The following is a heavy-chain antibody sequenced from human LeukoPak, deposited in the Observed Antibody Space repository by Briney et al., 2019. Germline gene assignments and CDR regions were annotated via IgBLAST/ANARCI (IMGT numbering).Heavy chain of an antibody. V-gene: IGHV3-23*01. CDR1: GFTLTTYA. CDR3: AKDRAYPNDVFDI. Sequence: GGSLRLSCAVSGFTLTTYAMSWVRQAPGKGLEWVSAPSSGGTTWYADSVKGRFTISRDTSTSTLFLQMNSLRADDTALYYCAKDRAYPNDVFDIWGQGTMVTVSS. J-gene: IGHJ3*02. CDR2: PSSGGTT. D-gene: IGHD2-21*01.